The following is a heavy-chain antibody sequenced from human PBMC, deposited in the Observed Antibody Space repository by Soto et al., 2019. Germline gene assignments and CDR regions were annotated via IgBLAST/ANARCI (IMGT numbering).Heavy chain of an antibody. CDR2: ISGFNGNT. D-gene: IGHD6-19*01. Sequence: VQSGNVVTEPATSVNIPSKASGYPFSTYYISWVRQAPAQGLHWMGWISGFNGNTFSPQEVQDRVVITIDTATATSYKEQARLRVADATVNYCAGDNAISGRDLAVTGWG. V-gene: IGHV1-18*01. CDR3: AGDNAISGRDLAVTG. CDR1: GYPFSTYY. J-gene: IGHJ1*01.